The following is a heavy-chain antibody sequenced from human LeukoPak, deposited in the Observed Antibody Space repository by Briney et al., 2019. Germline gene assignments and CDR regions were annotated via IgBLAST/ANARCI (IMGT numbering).Heavy chain of an antibody. CDR1: GFTFRRYW. CDR2: IKQDGSEK. V-gene: IGHV3-7*01. CDR3: AATYYDILTGFLYGMDV. J-gene: IGHJ6*02. Sequence: GGSLRLSCAASGFTFRRYWMSWVRQAPGKGLEWVANIKQDGSEKYYVDSVKGRFTISRDNAKNSLNLQMNSLRAEDTAVYHCAATYYDILTGFLYGMDVWGQGTTVTVSS. D-gene: IGHD3-9*01.